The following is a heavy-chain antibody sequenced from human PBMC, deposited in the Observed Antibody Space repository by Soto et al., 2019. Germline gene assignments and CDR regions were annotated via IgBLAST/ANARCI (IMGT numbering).Heavy chain of an antibody. Sequence: EVQLLESGGGLVKPGGSLRLSCAASGFAFGRYALSWVRQAPGKGLEWVSAMGGSVDSKSYADSVKGRFTISRVDPKNTLFLEMNSLRPDDTAIYFCARDQISGWYDNWGQGTLVTVSS. J-gene: IGHJ5*02. CDR1: GFAFGRYA. CDR3: ARDQISGWYDN. V-gene: IGHV3-23*01. CDR2: MGGSVDSK. D-gene: IGHD6-19*01.